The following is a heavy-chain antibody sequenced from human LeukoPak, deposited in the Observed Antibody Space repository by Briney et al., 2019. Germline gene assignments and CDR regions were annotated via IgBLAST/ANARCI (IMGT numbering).Heavy chain of an antibody. CDR3: ARDFAEGDYGKFDY. V-gene: IGHV4-30-4*08. Sequence: PSQTLSLTCTVSGGSISSDDYSWSWIRQPPGKGLEWIGYIYYSGSTYYNPSLKSRVTISVDTSKHQFSLKLSSVTAADTAVYYCARDFAEGDYGKFDYWGQGTLVTVSS. D-gene: IGHD4/OR15-4a*01. CDR1: GGSISSDDYS. J-gene: IGHJ4*02. CDR2: IYYSGST.